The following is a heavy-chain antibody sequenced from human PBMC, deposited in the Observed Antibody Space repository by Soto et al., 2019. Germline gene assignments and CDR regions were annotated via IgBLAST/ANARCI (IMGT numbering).Heavy chain of an antibody. D-gene: IGHD3-3*01. CDR1: GGTFSSYA. J-gene: IGHJ6*02. Sequence: SVKVSCKASGGTFSSYAISWVRQAPGQGLEWMGGIIPIFGTANYAQKFQGRVTITADESTSTAYMELSSLRSEDTAVYYCARGTYYDFWSGPPDSYYYYGMDVWGQGTTVTVSS. V-gene: IGHV1-69*13. CDR2: IIPIFGTA. CDR3: ARGTYYDFWSGPPDSYYYYGMDV.